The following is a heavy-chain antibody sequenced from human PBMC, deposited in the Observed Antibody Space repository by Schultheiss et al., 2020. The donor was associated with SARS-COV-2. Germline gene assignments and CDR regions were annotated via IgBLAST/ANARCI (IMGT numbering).Heavy chain of an antibody. CDR2: IRSKAYGGTT. CDR1: GFTFSDYY. D-gene: IGHD5-12*01. V-gene: IGHV3-49*03. CDR3: TRDTGGYSGYDNFDY. Sequence: GGSLRLSCAASGFTFSDYYMSWFRQAPGKGLEWVGFIRSKAYGGTTEYAASVKGRFTISRDDSKSIAYLQMNSLKTEDTAVYYCTRDTGGYSGYDNFDYWGQGTLVTVAS. J-gene: IGHJ4*02.